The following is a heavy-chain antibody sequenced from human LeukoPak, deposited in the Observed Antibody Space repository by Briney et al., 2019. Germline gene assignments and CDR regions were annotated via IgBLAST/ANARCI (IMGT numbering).Heavy chain of an antibody. D-gene: IGHD5-18*01. CDR1: GGTFSSYT. J-gene: IGHJ4*02. CDR3: ARDGDTAMYYFDY. Sequence: ASVKVSCKASGGTFSSYTISWVRQAPGQGLEWMGRVIPILGIANYAQKFQGRVTITADKSTSTAYMELSSLRSEDTAVYYCARDGDTAMYYFDYWGQGTLVTVSP. V-gene: IGHV1-69*04. CDR2: VIPILGIA.